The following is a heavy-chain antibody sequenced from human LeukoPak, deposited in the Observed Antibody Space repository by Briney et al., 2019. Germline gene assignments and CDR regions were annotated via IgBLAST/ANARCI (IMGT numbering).Heavy chain of an antibody. CDR1: GGTFSSYA. CDR3: ARDNAGSNYDFWSGYPNWFDP. V-gene: IGHV1-69*05. D-gene: IGHD3-3*01. Sequence: SVKVSCKASGGTFSSYAISWVRQAPGQGLEWMGGIIPIFGTANYAQKFQGRVTITTDESTSTAYMELSSLRSEDTAVYYCARDNAGSNYDFWSGYPNWFDPWGQGTLVTVSS. J-gene: IGHJ5*02. CDR2: IIPIFGTA.